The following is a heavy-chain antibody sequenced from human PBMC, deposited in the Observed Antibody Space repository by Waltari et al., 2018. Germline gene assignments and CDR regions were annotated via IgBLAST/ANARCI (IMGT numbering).Heavy chain of an antibody. CDR3: ARFGFAGWELLS. V-gene: IGHV3-7*01. Sequence: EEQLVESGGDLGQPGGSLRLSWAVLGFALCGIWMSWVRQAPGKGLEWVANINQVASQRNYVDSVKGRFTISRDNAKNSLYLQMNSLRPEDTGVYYCARFGFAGWELLSWGKGNTVTVSS. CDR1: GFALCGIW. J-gene: IGHJ6*04. D-gene: IGHD1-26*01. CDR2: INQVASQR.